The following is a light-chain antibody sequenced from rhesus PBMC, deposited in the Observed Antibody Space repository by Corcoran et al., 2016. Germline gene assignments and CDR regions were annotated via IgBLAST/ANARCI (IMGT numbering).Light chain of an antibody. J-gene: IGKJ3*01. V-gene: IGKV1-22*01. CDR2: KAS. Sequence: DIQMTQSPSSLSASVGDTVTITCRASQGISSWLAWYQQKPGKAPKLLIYKASSLQSGVPSRFSASGSGTDFTLTISSLQSEDFATYYCQQYSSRPFTFGPGTKLDIK. CDR3: QQYSSRPFT. CDR1: QGISSW.